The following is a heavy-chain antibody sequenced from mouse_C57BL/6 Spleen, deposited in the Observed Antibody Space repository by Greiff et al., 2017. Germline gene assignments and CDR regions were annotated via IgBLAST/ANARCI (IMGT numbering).Heavy chain of an antibody. Sequence: LVESGAELVKPGASVKMSCKASGYTFTTYPIEWMKQNHGKSLEWIGNFHPYNDDTKYNEKFKGKATLTVEKSSSTVYLELSRLTSDDSAVXYCARGADDGYFGSYFDYGGQGTTLTVSS. CDR2: FHPYNDDT. D-gene: IGHD2-3*01. CDR1: GYTFTTYP. V-gene: IGHV1-47*01. CDR3: ARGADDGYFGSYFDY. J-gene: IGHJ2*01.